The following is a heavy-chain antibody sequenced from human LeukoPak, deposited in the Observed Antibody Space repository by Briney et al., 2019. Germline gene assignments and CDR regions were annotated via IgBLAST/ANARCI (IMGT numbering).Heavy chain of an antibody. CDR3: AREVFGVVIIDPYFDY. J-gene: IGHJ4*02. CDR1: GYTFTGYY. V-gene: IGHV1-2*02. Sequence: ASVKVSCKASGYTFTGYYMHWVRQAPGQGLEWMGWINPNSGGTNYAQKFQGRVTMTRDTSISTAYMELSGLRSDDTAVYYCAREVFGVVIIDPYFDYWGQGTLVTVSS. D-gene: IGHD3-3*01. CDR2: INPNSGGT.